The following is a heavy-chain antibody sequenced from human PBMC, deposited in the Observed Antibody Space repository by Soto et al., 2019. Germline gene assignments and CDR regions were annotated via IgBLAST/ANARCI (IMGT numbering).Heavy chain of an antibody. J-gene: IGHJ6*02. CDR3: AVPGGHRRLIDYYYYGMDV. D-gene: IGHD2-2*01. CDR2: FFPIFGTA. V-gene: IGHV1-69*13. Sequence: SVKVSCKASGYSFNSYYMHWVRQAPGQGPDWMGVFFPIFGTASYAQKFQGRVTITADESTSTVYMELSSLRSEDTAVYYCAVPGGHRRLIDYYYYGMDVWGQGTTVTVSS. CDR1: GYSFNSYY.